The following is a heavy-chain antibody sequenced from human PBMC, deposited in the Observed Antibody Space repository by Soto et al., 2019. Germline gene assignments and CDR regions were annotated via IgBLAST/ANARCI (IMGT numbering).Heavy chain of an antibody. CDR1: GFTFSGYP. J-gene: IGHJ6*02. CDR2: ISYDGSNK. D-gene: IGHD2-21*02. Sequence: QVKLVESGGGVVQPGRSLRLSCAASGFTFSGYPMHWVRQPPGKGLEWVAVISYDGSNKYYSDSVKGRFAITRDDSKNMLYLQMDSLGPEDAAVYYCARSFDGVVTATKYDYSSGMDVWGRGTTVNVSS. V-gene: IGHV3-30*09. CDR3: ARSFDGVVTATKYDYSSGMDV.